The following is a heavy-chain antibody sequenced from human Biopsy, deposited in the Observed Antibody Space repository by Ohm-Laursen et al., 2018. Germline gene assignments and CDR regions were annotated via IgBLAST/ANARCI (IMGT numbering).Heavy chain of an antibody. Sequence: SLRLSCAASGFRFSDYYMSWIRQAPGTGLEWVSCSSGSGNSTFYADSVKGRFAVSRDNSKNTLYLQMNSLRAEDTAVYYCAKSGGGSCYNGVDPWGQGTLVTVSS. CDR3: AKSGGGSCYNGVDP. CDR2: SSGSGNST. D-gene: IGHD2-15*01. J-gene: IGHJ5*02. V-gene: IGHV3-23*01. CDR1: GFRFSDYY.